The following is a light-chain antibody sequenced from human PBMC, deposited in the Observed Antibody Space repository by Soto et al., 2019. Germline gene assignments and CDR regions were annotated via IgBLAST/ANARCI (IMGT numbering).Light chain of an antibody. V-gene: IGKV1-5*01. CDR2: DAS. J-gene: IGKJ1*01. CDR3: QQYNSYST. Sequence: DIQMTQSPSTLSASVGDRVTITCRASQSISSWLAWYQQKPGKAPKLLIYDASSLESGVPSRFSGSGSGTEFTLTIRSLQPDDFANYYCQQYNSYSTFGQGTKVEIK. CDR1: QSISSW.